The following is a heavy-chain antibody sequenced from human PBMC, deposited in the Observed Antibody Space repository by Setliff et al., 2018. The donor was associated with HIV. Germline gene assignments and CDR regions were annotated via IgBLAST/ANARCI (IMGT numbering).Heavy chain of an antibody. Sequence: PGGSMRRSCEASGFTVSSSYMAWVRQAPGKGLEWVSTIYSDGSTYHRDSVKGRFTLSRDNSKNTVYLQVCMLRPDDTAMYYCARSRPYNSALDYWGQGTLVTVSS. V-gene: IGHV3-66*02. CDR3: ARSRPYNSALDY. J-gene: IGHJ4*02. D-gene: IGHD6-25*01. CDR1: GFTVSSSY. CDR2: IYSDGST.